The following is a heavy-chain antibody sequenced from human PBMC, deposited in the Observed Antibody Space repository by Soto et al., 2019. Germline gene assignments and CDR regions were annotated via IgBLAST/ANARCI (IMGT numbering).Heavy chain of an antibody. D-gene: IGHD6-13*01. J-gene: IGHJ6*02. Sequence: EVQLVESGGGLVQPGRSLRLSCAASGFTFDDYAMHWVRQAPGKGLEWVSGISWNSGSIGYADSVKGRFTISRDNAKHSLYLQMNSLRAEDTALYYCAKVLQSSSWSILGGMDVWGQGTTVTVSS. CDR3: AKVLQSSSWSILGGMDV. CDR1: GFTFDDYA. V-gene: IGHV3-9*01. CDR2: ISWNSGSI.